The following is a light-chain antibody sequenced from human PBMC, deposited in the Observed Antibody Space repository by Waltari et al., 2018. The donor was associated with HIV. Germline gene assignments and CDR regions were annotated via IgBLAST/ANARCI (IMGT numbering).Light chain of an antibody. CDR2: KDP. CDR1: SSNIENDN. Sequence: QFVLTQPPSASGAPGQRVTISCSGSSSNIENDNVYWYQQFPGAAPKLLIYKDPQRPSGVPDRFTGSKSGTSASLAIGGLRSDDEADYYCVGWDSRLRGYVFGAGTKVTVL. J-gene: IGLJ1*01. V-gene: IGLV1-47*01. CDR3: VGWDSRLRGYV.